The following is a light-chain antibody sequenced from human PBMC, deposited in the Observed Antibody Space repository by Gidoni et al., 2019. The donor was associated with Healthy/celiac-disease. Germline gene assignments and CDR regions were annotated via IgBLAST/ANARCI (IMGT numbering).Light chain of an antibody. J-gene: IGKJ2*01. V-gene: IGKV3-20*01. CDR2: DAS. Sequence: DIVLTQSPGTLSLSPGERATLSCRASQSVSSSYLTWYQQQPGQAPSLLIYDASSRATGIPDRFSGSGSGTDFTLTISRLEPEDFAVYYCQQYGSSLYTFGQGTKLEIK. CDR1: QSVSSSY. CDR3: QQYGSSLYT.